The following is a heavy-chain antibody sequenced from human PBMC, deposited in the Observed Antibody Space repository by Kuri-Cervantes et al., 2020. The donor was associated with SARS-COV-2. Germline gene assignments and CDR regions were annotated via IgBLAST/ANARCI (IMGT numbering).Heavy chain of an antibody. J-gene: IGHJ5*02. CDR2: IRSKANSYAT. Sequence: GGSLRLSCAASGFTFSSYGMHWVRQASGKGLEWVGRIRSKANSYATAYAASVKGRFTISRDDSKNTAYLQMNSLKAEDTAVYYCAKPATVTTRYWFDPWGQGTLVTVSS. V-gene: IGHV3-73*01. CDR1: GFTFSSYG. D-gene: IGHD4-11*01. CDR3: AKPATVTTRYWFDP.